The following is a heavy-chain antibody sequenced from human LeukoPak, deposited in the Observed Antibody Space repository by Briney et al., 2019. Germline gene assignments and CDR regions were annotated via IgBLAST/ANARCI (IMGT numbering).Heavy chain of an antibody. V-gene: IGHV3-33*01. CDR3: AISGRDWAYLEY. J-gene: IGHJ4*02. D-gene: IGHD3/OR15-3a*01. CDR1: GFTLSNYG. Sequence: GGSLSLSCAVSGFTLSNYGMHWVRQAPGRGLEGVAVIWYDGTNKYYADSVRGRFTISRDSSKNTLYLQMNSLRAEDTAVYYCAISGRDWAYLEYWGQGTLVTVSS. CDR2: IWYDGTNK.